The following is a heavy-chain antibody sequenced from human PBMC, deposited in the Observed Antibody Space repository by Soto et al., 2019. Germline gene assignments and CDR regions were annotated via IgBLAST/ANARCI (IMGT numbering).Heavy chain of an antibody. V-gene: IGHV3-7*03. D-gene: IGHD2-15*01. CDR2: IKEDGSEK. Sequence: HPGGSLRLSCAASGFTFSSYWMSWVRQAPGKGLEWVANIKEDGSEKYYVDSVKGRFTISRDNAKNSLYLQMNSLRAEDTAVYYCASQDCSGGSCYGYYYHGMDVWGQGTTVTVSS. J-gene: IGHJ6*02. CDR1: GFTFSSYW. CDR3: ASQDCSGGSCYGYYYHGMDV.